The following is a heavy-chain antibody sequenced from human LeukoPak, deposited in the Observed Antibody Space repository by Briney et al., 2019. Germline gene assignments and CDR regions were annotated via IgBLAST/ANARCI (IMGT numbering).Heavy chain of an antibody. V-gene: IGHV5-10-1*01. J-gene: IGHJ5*02. CDR2: IDPSDSVT. D-gene: IGHD1-1*01. CDR1: GYSFTSYW. CDR3: ARLPLDNWNSVS. Sequence: GESLKISCQGSGYSFTSYWIIWVRQMPGKGLEWMGRIDPSDSVTNYSPSFQGHVTFSVDKSISTAYLQWSSLKASDTALYYCARLPLDNWNSVSWGQGTLVTVSS.